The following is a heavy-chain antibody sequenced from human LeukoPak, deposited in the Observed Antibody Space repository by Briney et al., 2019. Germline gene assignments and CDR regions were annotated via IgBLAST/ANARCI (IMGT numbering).Heavy chain of an antibody. Sequence: GGTLRLSCAASGFTFRIYGMNWVRQAPGKGLEWVSGISPSGDRTYYADSVKGRFTISRDNSKNTVFLQMNSLRGEDTAVYYCAKDRGSSSSKGGDAFDIWGQGTMVTVSS. D-gene: IGHD6-6*01. V-gene: IGHV3-23*01. CDR2: ISPSGDRT. CDR3: AKDRGSSSSKGGDAFDI. J-gene: IGHJ3*02. CDR1: GFTFRIYG.